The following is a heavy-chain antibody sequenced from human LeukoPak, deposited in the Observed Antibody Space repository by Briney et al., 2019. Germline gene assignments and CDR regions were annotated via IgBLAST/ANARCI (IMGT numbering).Heavy chain of an antibody. J-gene: IGHJ4*02. Sequence: ASVKVSCKASGGTFSSYAISWVRQAPGQGLEWMGWINPNSGGTNYAQKFQGRVTMTRDTSISTAYMELSRLRSDDTAVYYCKAYYYDSSGYYYFDYWGQGTLVTVSS. V-gene: IGHV1-2*02. CDR3: KAYYYDSSGYYYFDY. CDR2: INPNSGGT. CDR1: GGTFSSYA. D-gene: IGHD3-22*01.